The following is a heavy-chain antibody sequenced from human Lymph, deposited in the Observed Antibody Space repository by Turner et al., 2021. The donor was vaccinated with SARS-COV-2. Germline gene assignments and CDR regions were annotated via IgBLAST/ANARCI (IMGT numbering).Heavy chain of an antibody. CDR3: ARDLGTYGMDV. D-gene: IGHD6-13*01. V-gene: IGHV3-53*02. CDR1: GFIVSRNS. Sequence: EVQLVETGGGLIQPGGSLRLSCAASGFIVSRNSMNWVRQAPGKGLEWVSVIYSGGTTYYADSVKGRFTISRDNSKNTLYLQMNSLRVEDTAVYYCARDLGTYGMDVWGQGTTVTVSS. J-gene: IGHJ6*02. CDR2: IYSGGTT.